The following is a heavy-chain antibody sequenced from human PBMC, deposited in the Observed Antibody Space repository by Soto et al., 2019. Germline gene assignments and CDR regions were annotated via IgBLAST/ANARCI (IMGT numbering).Heavy chain of an antibody. D-gene: IGHD3-3*01. V-gene: IGHV3-30-3*01. J-gene: IGHJ4*02. CDR3: ARCDFWSGLDY. CDR1: GFTFSSYA. CDR2: ISYDGSNT. Sequence: QVQLVESGGGVVQPGRSLRLSCAASGFTFSSYAMHWVRQAPGKGLEWVAVISYDGSNTYSADSVKGRFTIYRDNSKNPLYLQMNSLRAEDTAVYYCARCDFWSGLDYWGQGSLVTVSS.